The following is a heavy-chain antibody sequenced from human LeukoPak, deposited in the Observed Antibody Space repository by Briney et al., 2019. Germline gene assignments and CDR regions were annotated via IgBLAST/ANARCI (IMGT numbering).Heavy chain of an antibody. Sequence: SGTLSLTCAVSGGSISSSNWWSWVRQPPGKGLEWIGEIYHSGSTNYNPSLKSRVTISVDKSKNQFSLKLSSVTAADTAVYYCAGLLHHYYYYYGMDVWGQGTTVTVSS. V-gene: IGHV4-4*02. J-gene: IGHJ6*02. CDR2: IYHSGST. CDR3: AGLLHHYYYYYGMDV. CDR1: GGSISSSNW. D-gene: IGHD2-15*01.